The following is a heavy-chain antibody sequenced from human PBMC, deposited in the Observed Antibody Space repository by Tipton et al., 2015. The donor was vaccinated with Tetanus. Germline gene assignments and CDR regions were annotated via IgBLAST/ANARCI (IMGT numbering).Heavy chain of an antibody. Sequence: SGVTVSGNYMSWVRQAPGKGLEWVSVIYTGGGADYTDSVKGRFTISRDNSNNSLSLQMNSLRIDDTAVYYCAFRTNWRFSRGFDCWGQGILVTVSS. J-gene: IGHJ4*02. D-gene: IGHD1-20*01. CDR3: AFRTNWRFSRGFDC. V-gene: IGHV3-53*01. CDR2: IYTGGGA. CDR1: GVTVSGNY.